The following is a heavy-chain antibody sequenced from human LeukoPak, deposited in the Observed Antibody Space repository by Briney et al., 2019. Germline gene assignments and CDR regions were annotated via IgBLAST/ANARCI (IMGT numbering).Heavy chain of an antibody. Sequence: SETLSLTCTVSGGSISSGGYYWSWIRQHPGKGLEWIGYIYYSGSTYYNPSLKSRVTISVDTSKNQFSLKLSSVTAAGTAVYYCARPSHYYYMDVWGKGTTVTVSS. D-gene: IGHD3-9*01. CDR2: IYYSGST. V-gene: IGHV4-31*03. CDR3: ARPSHYYYMDV. CDR1: GGSISSGGYY. J-gene: IGHJ6*03.